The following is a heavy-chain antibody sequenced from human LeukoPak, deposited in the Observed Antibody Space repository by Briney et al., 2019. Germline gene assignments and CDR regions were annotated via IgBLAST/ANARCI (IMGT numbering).Heavy chain of an antibody. CDR2: ISGDSA. V-gene: IGHV3-43*02. CDR3: AKSRATDFDY. D-gene: IGHD1-26*01. Sequence: GGSLRLSCAASGFTFDDYAMHWVRQAPGKGLEWVSLISGDSAYYADSVKGRFTISRDNSKNSLYLQMNSLRTEDTALYYCAKSRATDFDYWGQGTPVTVSS. CDR1: GFTFDDYA. J-gene: IGHJ4*02.